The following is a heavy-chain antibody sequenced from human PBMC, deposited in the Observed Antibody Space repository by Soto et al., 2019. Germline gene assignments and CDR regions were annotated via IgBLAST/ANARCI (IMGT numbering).Heavy chain of an antibody. J-gene: IGHJ5*02. CDR3: ARAISGYVT. CDR2: ISASGGST. D-gene: IGHD5-12*01. V-gene: IGHV3-23*01. CDR1: GFTFSSYA. Sequence: GGSLRLSFAASGFTFSSYAMNWVRQAPGKGLEWVSTISASGGSTYYADSVKGRFTISRDNSKNTLYLQMNSLRTEDTAIYYCARAISGYVTWGQGTLVTVSS.